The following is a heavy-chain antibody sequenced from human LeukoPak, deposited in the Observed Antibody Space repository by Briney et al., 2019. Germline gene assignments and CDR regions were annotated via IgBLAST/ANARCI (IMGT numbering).Heavy chain of an antibody. J-gene: IGHJ4*02. CDR2: IIGSGGST. D-gene: IGHD3-10*01. CDR3: AKDGVYGPGCCYYFDY. V-gene: IGHV3-23*01. CDR1: GFTFSSYA. Sequence: GGSLRLSCAASGFTFSSYAMSWVRQAPGRGPEWVSAIIGSGGSTYYADSVRGRFTISRDNSKNTLYLQMNSLRAEDTAVYYCAKDGVYGPGCCYYFDYWGQGTLVTVSS.